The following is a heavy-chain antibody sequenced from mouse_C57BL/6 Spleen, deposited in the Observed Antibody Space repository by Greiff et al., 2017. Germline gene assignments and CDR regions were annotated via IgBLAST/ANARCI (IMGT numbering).Heavy chain of an antibody. CDR3: AREGIYYDYWFAY. CDR2: ISYDGSN. Sequence: EVQLQQSGPGLVKPSQSLSLTCSVTGYSITSGYYWNWIRQFPGNKLEWMGYISYDGSNNYNPSLKNRISITRDTSKNQFFLKLNSVTTEDTATYYCAREGIYYDYWFAYWGQGTLVTVSA. CDR1: GYSITSGYY. J-gene: IGHJ3*01. D-gene: IGHD2-4*01. V-gene: IGHV3-6*01.